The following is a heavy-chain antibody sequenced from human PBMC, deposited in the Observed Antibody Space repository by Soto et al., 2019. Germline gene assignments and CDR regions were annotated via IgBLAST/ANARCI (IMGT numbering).Heavy chain of an antibody. Sequence: ASVKVSCKASGYTFTSYYMRWVRQAPGQGLEWMGIINPSGGSTSYAQKFQGRVTMTRDTSTSTVYMELSSLRSEDTAVYYCARHLTLPSSGSSLTTLDYWGQGTLVTVTS. V-gene: IGHV1-46*01. CDR3: ARHLTLPSSGSSLTTLDY. CDR1: GYTFTSYY. CDR2: INPSGGST. D-gene: IGHD1-26*01. J-gene: IGHJ4*02.